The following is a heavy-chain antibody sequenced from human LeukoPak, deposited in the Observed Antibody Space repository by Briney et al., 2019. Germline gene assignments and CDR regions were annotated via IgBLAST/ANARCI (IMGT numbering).Heavy chain of an antibody. CDR1: GFAFSSHA. Sequence: GGYLRLYCAASGFAFSSHAMCWVRQAPGKGLEWVSSIDISGGSTYYADSAEGRFTISRDNSKNTLYLQMNGLRVEDAALYYCANEVRPNDYWGQGTLVTVSS. J-gene: IGHJ4*02. CDR2: IDISGGST. V-gene: IGHV3-23*01. CDR3: ANEVRPNDY. D-gene: IGHD1-1*01.